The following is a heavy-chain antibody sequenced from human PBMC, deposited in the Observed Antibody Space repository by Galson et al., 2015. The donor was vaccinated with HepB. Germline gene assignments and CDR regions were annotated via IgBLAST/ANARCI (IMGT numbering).Heavy chain of an antibody. CDR3: ARDRDSSSPGAYGMDV. Sequence: SVKVSCKASGYTFTSYHIHWVRQAPGQGLEWMGIINPSGGSSSYARKFQGRVTMTRDTSTSTVYMELSSLRSEDTAVYYCARDRDSSSPGAYGMDVWGQGTTVTVSS. J-gene: IGHJ6*02. V-gene: IGHV1-46*01. CDR1: GYTFTSYH. CDR2: INPSGGSS. D-gene: IGHD6-6*01.